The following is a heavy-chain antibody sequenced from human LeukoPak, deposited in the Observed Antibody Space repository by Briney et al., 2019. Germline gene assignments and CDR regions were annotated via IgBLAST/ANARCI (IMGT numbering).Heavy chain of an antibody. V-gene: IGHV3-30*18. J-gene: IGHJ4*02. D-gene: IGHD6-19*01. CDR2: ISYDGSNK. Sequence: GGSLRLSCAASGFTFSSYGMHWVRQAPGKGLEWVAVISYDGSNKYYADSVKGRFTISRDNSKNTLYLQMNSLRAEDTAVYYCAKDEVPDSSGLYWGQGTLVTVSS. CDR3: AKDEVPDSSGLY. CDR1: GFTFSSYG.